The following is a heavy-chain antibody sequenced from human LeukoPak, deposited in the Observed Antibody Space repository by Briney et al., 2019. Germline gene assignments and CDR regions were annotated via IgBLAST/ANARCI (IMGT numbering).Heavy chain of an antibody. CDR1: GFTFSSYA. CDR2: ISGSGGST. V-gene: IGHV3-23*01. D-gene: IGHD2-15*01. CDR3: AKDLILEAAASYYFDY. J-gene: IGHJ4*02. Sequence: GGSLRLSCAASGFTFSSYAMSWVRQAPGKGLEWVSAISGSGGSTYYADSVKGRFTISRDNSKNTLYLQMNSLRAEDTAVYYCAKDLILEAAASYYFDYWGQGTLVTVSS.